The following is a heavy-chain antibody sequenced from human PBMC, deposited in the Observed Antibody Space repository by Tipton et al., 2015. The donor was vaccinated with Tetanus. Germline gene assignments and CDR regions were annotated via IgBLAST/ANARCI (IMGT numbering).Heavy chain of an antibody. Sequence: TLSLTCTVSGGSIGSGGYYWSWIRQHPGKGLEWIGDIYYSGSTYYNPSLKSRVTISVDTSKNQFSLKLSSVTAADTAVYYCARDQARGARGWNYFDYWGQGTLVTVSS. CDR2: IYYSGST. CDR1: GGSIGSGGYY. CDR3: ARDQARGARGWNYFDY. D-gene: IGHD1-26*01. V-gene: IGHV4-31*03. J-gene: IGHJ4*02.